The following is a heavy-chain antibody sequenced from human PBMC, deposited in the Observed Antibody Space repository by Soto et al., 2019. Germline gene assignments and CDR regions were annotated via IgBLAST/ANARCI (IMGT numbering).Heavy chain of an antibody. CDR1: GFTFSSYA. CDR2: ISSNGGST. D-gene: IGHD6-19*01. V-gene: IGHV3-64*01. CDR3: TRGARGAVAGTYSFDY. Sequence: EVQLVESGGGLVQTGGSLRLSCAASGFTFSSYAMYWVRQAPGKGLEYVSAISSNGGSTSYANSVKGRFTISRDNSKNTLYLQMGSLRAEDMAVYYCTRGARGAVAGTYSFDYWGQGTLVTVSS. J-gene: IGHJ4*02.